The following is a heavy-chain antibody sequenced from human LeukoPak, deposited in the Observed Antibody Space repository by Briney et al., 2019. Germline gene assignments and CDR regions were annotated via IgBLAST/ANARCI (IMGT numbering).Heavy chain of an antibody. Sequence: PGGSLRLSCAASGFTFDDYGMSWVRQAPGKGLEWVSYINWNGGGTDSADSVRGRFTISRDNAKSSLYLQMHSLRAEDTSLYYCARDRPSCYYFDFWGQGTLVTVSS. V-gene: IGHV3-20*04. J-gene: IGHJ4*02. CDR2: INWNGGGT. CDR3: ARDRPSCYYFDF. CDR1: GFTFDDYG. D-gene: IGHD4/OR15-4a*01.